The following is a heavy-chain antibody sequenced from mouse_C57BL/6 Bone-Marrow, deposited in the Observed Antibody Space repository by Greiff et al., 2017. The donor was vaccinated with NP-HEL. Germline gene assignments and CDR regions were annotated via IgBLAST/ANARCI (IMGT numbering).Heavy chain of an antibody. CDR3: ARFYYYEYYAMDY. J-gene: IGHJ4*01. Sequence: QVQLKESGPGLVAPSQSLSITCTVSGFSLTSYGVHWVRQPPGKGLEWLVVIWSDGSTTSTSALKSRLSISKDNSKNQVFLKMNSLQTDDTTMYYCARFYYYEYYAMDYWGQGTSVTVSS. V-gene: IGHV2-6*03. D-gene: IGHD1-1*01. CDR1: GFSLTSYG. CDR2: IWSDGST.